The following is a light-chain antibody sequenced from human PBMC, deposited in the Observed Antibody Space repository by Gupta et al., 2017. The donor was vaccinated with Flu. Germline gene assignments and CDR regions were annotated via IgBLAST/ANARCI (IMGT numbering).Light chain of an antibody. V-gene: IGKV3-15*01. Sequence: ATLSVSPGDRATLSCRASHLVSRNVAWYQQKPGQAPRLLIYGASTRATDIPDRFSGSGSGTEFTLTISGLQSEDFAVYYCQQYNNWPPITFGQGTRLEIK. CDR2: GAS. CDR1: HLVSRN. J-gene: IGKJ5*01. CDR3: QQYNNWPPIT.